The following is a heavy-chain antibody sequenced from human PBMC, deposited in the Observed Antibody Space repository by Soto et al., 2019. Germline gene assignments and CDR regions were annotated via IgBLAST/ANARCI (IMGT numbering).Heavy chain of an antibody. CDR3: ARGSKDWFDP. J-gene: IGHJ5*02. CDR1: GGSISDYY. D-gene: IGHD2-2*01. Sequence: QVQLQESGPGLVKPSETLSLTCTVSGGSISDYYWSWIRQSPGKGLEWIGYIYYSGSTKYNPSLKSRVTISVETSKNQFSLRLSSATAADTAVYYCARGSKDWFDPWGQGTLVTVSS. V-gene: IGHV4-59*01. CDR2: IYYSGST.